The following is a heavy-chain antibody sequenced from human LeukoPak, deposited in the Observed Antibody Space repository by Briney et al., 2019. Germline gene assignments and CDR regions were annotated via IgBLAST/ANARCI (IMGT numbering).Heavy chain of an antibody. V-gene: IGHV3-74*01. Sequence: PGGSLRLSCAASGFTFSSYWFHWVRQAPGKGLVWVSRINSDGSGTTYADSVKGRFTISRDNYKNTLYLQMNSLRAEDTAVYYCARAYQPPSMVRGVTTWFDPWGQGTLVTVSS. J-gene: IGHJ5*02. CDR2: INSDGSGT. CDR3: ARAYQPPSMVRGVTTWFDP. CDR1: GFTFSSYW. D-gene: IGHD3-10*01.